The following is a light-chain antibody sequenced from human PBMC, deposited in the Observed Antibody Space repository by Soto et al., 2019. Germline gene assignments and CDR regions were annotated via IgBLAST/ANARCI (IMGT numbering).Light chain of an antibody. J-gene: IGKJ1*01. CDR1: QSVASSY. Sequence: EVVLTQSPGTLSLSPGERVTLSCRASQSVASSYLAWYQQKPGRAPRLLFYSASSRATGIPDRFSGSGSGTDFTLTISRLEPEDFAVYYCHQYGSSGTFGQGTKVDIK. CDR3: HQYGSSGT. V-gene: IGKV3-20*01. CDR2: SAS.